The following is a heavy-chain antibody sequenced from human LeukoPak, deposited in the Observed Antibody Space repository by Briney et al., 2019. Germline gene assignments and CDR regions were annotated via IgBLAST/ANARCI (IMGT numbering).Heavy chain of an antibody. Sequence: PWETLSLTCTVSGASINTYYWSWIRQPPGKGLEWIGYIYYSGTTSYNPSLKTRVTISIDTSKNQFSLKLSSVTAADTAVYYCARVLRPMASQYYFDYWGQGTLVTVSS. CDR1: GASINTYY. CDR2: IYYSGTT. D-gene: IGHD3-10*01. CDR3: ARVLRPMASQYYFDY. J-gene: IGHJ4*02. V-gene: IGHV4-59*01.